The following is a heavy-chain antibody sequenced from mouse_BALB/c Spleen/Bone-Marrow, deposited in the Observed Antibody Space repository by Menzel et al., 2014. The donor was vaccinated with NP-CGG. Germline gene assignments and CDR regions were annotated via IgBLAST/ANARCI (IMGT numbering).Heavy chain of an antibody. CDR2: IYPRNVNT. V-gene: IGHV1S56*01. CDR1: GYTFTTYY. CDR3: ARWLLPYYAMDY. D-gene: IGHD2-3*01. J-gene: IGHJ4*01. Sequence: QVQLQQSGPELVKPGASVRMSCKASGYTFTTYYIHWVKQRPGQGLEWIGWIYPRNVNTNYNEKFRGKATLTADKSSSTAYMQLSSLTSEDSAVYFCARWLLPYYAMDYWGQGTSVPVSS.